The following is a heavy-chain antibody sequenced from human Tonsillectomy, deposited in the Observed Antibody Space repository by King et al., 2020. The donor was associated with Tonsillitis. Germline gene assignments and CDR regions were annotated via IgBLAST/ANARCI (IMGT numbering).Heavy chain of an antibody. CDR2: ISSRGDYI. CDR3: AIGGNSDFDY. Sequence: QLVQSGGGLVQPGGSLRLSCAASGFTFISSAVSWVRQAPGMGLEWVATISSRGDYIYYADSVKGRFTISRDNSKNTVYVQMNSLRADDTAVYYCAIGGNSDFDYWGQGTLVTVSS. D-gene: IGHD4-23*01. CDR1: GFTFISSA. V-gene: IGHV3-23*04. J-gene: IGHJ4*02.